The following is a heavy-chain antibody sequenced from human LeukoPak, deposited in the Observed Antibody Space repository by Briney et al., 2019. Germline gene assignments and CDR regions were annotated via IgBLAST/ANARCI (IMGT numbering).Heavy chain of an antibody. V-gene: IGHV3-7*01. D-gene: IGHD2-2*01. CDR1: GFTFSSHW. J-gene: IGHJ5*02. CDR2: IKQDGSEK. Sequence: PGGSLRLSCAASGFTFSSHWMSWVRQAPGKGLEWVVNIKQDGSEKYYVDSVKGRFTISRDNAKSSLYLQMNSLRAEDTAVYYCARAWVIVVVPAAKHFNWFDPWGQGTLVTVSS. CDR3: ARAWVIVVVPAAKHFNWFDP.